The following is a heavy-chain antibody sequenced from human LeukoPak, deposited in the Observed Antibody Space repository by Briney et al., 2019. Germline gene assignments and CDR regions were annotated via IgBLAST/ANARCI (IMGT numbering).Heavy chain of an antibody. Sequence: GESLKISCKGSGYSFTSYWIGWVRQMPGKGLEWMGIIYPGDSDTRYSPSFQGQVTISADKSISTAYLQWSSLKASDTAMYYCAKRALGGNFEVDAFDIWGQGTMVTVSS. CDR2: IYPGDSDT. V-gene: IGHV5-51*01. J-gene: IGHJ3*02. CDR1: GYSFTSYW. CDR3: AKRALGGNFEVDAFDI. D-gene: IGHD4-23*01.